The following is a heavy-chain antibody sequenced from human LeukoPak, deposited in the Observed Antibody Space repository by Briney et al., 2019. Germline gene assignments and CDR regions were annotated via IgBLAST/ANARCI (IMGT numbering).Heavy chain of an antibody. J-gene: IGHJ4*02. CDR1: GYTFTSYY. CDR2: INPSGGST. D-gene: IGHD5-24*01. CDR3: AKEVLRKDGYNRFDY. Sequence: ASVKVSCKAFGYTFTSYYIHWVRQAPGQGLEWMGIINPSGGSTSYAHKFQGRVTMTRDTSTSTVYMELSSLRSEDTAVYYCAKEVLRKDGYNRFDYWGQGTLVTVSS. V-gene: IGHV1-46*01.